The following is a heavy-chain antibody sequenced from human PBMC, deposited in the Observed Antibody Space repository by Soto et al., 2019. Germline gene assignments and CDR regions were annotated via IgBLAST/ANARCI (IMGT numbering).Heavy chain of an antibody. V-gene: IGHV2-26*01. J-gene: IGHJ5*02. CDR2: IDSSGEK. Sequence: QVTLKESGPVLVNPTETLTLRCTVSGLSITDSEMGVSWIRQPPGQPLEWLAHIDSSGEKSYRTFLKSRLAISTDPSKSQIVLTMTNMDPADTATYYCARRHLAVAVSPWFDPWGQGIPVTVSS. CDR3: ARRHLAVAVSPWFDP. D-gene: IGHD6-19*01. CDR1: GLSITDSEMG.